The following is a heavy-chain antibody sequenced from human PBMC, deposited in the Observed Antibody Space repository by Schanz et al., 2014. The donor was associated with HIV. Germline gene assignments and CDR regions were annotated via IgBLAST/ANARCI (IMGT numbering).Heavy chain of an antibody. J-gene: IGHJ6*02. V-gene: IGHV1-2*02. Sequence: QVQLVQSGAEVKKPGASVKVSCKASGYTFTAYYIHWVRQAPGQGLEWMGWINPNSGGTNSAQKFQGRVTMSMDTSISTAYMELRSLRSDDTAVYYCARGALGLAAAGSYYFYYGMDVWGQGTTVTVSS. D-gene: IGHD6-13*01. CDR2: INPNSGGT. CDR3: ARGALGLAAAGSYYFYYGMDV. CDR1: GYTFTAYY.